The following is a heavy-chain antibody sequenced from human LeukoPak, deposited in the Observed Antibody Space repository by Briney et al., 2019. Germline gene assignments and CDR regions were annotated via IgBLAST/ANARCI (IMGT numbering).Heavy chain of an antibody. V-gene: IGHV3-7*01. Sequence: GGSLRLSCAVSGFTFRSYWMSWVRQAPGKGLEWVANINQGGSVKYYVDSVKGRFTISRDDAKNSLYVQMNSLRDEDTAVYYCARVGYSGWNLEYWGQGTLVTVSS. CDR3: ARVGYSGWNLEY. CDR2: INQGGSVK. CDR1: GFTFRSYW. J-gene: IGHJ4*02. D-gene: IGHD5-12*01.